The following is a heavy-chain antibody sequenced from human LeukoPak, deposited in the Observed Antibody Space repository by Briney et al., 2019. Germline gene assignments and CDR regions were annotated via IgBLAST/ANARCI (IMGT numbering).Heavy chain of an antibody. V-gene: IGHV1-18*01. Sequence: ASVKVSCKASGYTFTSYGISWVRQAPGQGLEWMEWISAYNGNTNYAQKLQGRVTMTTDTSTSTAYMELRSLRSDDTAVYYCARDLDNIAAAFVDYWGQGTLVTVSS. CDR2: ISAYNGNT. CDR3: ARDLDNIAAAFVDY. CDR1: GYTFTSYG. J-gene: IGHJ4*02. D-gene: IGHD6-13*01.